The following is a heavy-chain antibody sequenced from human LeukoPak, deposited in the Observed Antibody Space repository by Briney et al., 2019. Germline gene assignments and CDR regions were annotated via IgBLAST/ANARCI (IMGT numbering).Heavy chain of an antibody. D-gene: IGHD2-15*01. CDR3: AKGGYTTWFDP. CDR1: GFMFSSYA. J-gene: IGHJ5*02. CDR2: IRSNGGDT. V-gene: IGHV3-23*01. Sequence: GGSLRLSCEASGFMFSSYAMYWVRQAPGKGLEWVSNIRSNGGDTYYTDSVKGRFTISRDNSKNTLYLEMNSLRAGDTAVYYCAKGGYTTWFDPWGQGTLVTVSS.